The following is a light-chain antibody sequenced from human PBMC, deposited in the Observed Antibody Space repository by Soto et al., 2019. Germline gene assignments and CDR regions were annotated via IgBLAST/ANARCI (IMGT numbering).Light chain of an antibody. CDR1: QSISSS. V-gene: IGKV1-39*01. Sequence: DIQMTQSPSSLSASVGDKVTITCRASQSISSSLNWYQQKSGKAPNLLIYGVSRLQGGVPSRFSGSGSGTDFTLSISSLQPEDFATYHCQQSYTAPSITFGQGTRLEI. CDR3: QQSYTAPSIT. J-gene: IGKJ5*01. CDR2: GVS.